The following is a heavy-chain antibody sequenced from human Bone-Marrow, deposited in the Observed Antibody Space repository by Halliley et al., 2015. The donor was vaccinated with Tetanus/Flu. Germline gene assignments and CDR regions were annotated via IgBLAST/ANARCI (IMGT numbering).Heavy chain of an antibody. CDR3: AKEPFGNGMDV. CDR2: NNPSGSSP. Sequence: LEWVSVNNPSGSSPYYADSVRGRFPISRDNSKNALYLQMISLRADDTAVYYCAKEPFGNGMDVWGPGTTVTVSS. J-gene: IGHJ6*02. D-gene: IGHD3-3*01. V-gene: IGHV3-23*01.